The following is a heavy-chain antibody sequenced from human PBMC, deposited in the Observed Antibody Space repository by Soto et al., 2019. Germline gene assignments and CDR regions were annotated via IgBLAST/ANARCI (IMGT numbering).Heavy chain of an antibody. CDR2: ISYDGINE. V-gene: IGHV3-30*15. CDR1: GFTFTSYA. D-gene: IGHD3-16*02. Sequence: QVQLVESGGSVVQPGRSLRLSCEASGFTFTSYAMHWVRQAPGKGLEWVAVISYDGINEYYADSVKGRFTISRDNSKNPLFLQMSSLRVEDTAVYYCARDRLRLGELSLIGYFDYWGQGTLVNVSS. J-gene: IGHJ4*02. CDR3: ARDRLRLGELSLIGYFDY.